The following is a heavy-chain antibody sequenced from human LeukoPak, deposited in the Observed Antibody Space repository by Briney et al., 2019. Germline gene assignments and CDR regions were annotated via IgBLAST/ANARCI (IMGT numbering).Heavy chain of an antibody. D-gene: IGHD4-23*01. CDR1: GGSISSSSYY. J-gene: IGHJ3*02. CDR2: IYYSGST. CDR3: ASGVVTYAFDI. Sequence: SETLSLTCTVSGGSISSSSYYWGWIRQPPGKGLEWIGSIYYSGSTYYNPSLKSRVTISVDTSKNQFSLKLSSVTAADTAVYDCASGVVTYAFDIWGQGTTVTVSS. V-gene: IGHV4-39*01.